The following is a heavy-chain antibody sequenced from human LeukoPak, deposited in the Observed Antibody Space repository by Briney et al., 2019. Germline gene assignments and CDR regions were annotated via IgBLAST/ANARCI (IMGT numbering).Heavy chain of an antibody. CDR2: INPNSGGT. CDR1: GYTFTGYY. Sequence: ASVKVSCKASGYTFTGYYMHWVRQAPGQGLEWMGWINPNSGGTNYAQKFQGRVTMTRDTSISTAYMELSRLRSDDTAVYYCARVFPNSGWYPVDYWGQGTLVTVSS. V-gene: IGHV1-2*02. D-gene: IGHD6-19*01. J-gene: IGHJ4*02. CDR3: ARVFPNSGWYPVDY.